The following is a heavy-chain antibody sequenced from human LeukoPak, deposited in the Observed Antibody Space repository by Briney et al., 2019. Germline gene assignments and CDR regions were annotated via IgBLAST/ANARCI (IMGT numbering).Heavy chain of an antibody. D-gene: IGHD3-10*01. CDR2: ISAYNGNT. J-gene: IGHJ4*02. CDR3: ATVWFGEFGY. V-gene: IGHV1-18*01. CDR1: GGTFSSYA. Sequence: ASVKVSCKASGGTFSSYAISWVRQAPGQGLEWMGWISAYNGNTNYAQKLQGRVTMTTDTSTSTAYMELRSLRSDDTAVYYCATVWFGEFGYWGQGTLVTVSS.